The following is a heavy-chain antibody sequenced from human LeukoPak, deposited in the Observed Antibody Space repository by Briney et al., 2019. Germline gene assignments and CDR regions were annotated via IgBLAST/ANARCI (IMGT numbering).Heavy chain of an antibody. V-gene: IGHV3-48*01. CDR1: GFTFSSYS. J-gene: IGHJ6*03. CDR2: ISSSSSTI. D-gene: IGHD5-18*01. CDR3: ARVTAYYYYMDV. Sequence: GGSLRPSCAASGFTFSSYSMDWVRQAPGKGLEWVSYISSSSSTIYYADSVKGRFTISRDNAKNSLYLQMNSLRAEDTAVYYCARVTAYYYYMDVWGKGTTVTVSS.